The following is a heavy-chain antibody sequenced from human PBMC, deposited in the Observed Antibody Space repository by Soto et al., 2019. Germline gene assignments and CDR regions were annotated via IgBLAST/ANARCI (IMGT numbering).Heavy chain of an antibody. CDR1: GGSFSGYY. J-gene: IGHJ4*02. CDR3: ARGRVVVPAAHFDY. Sequence: QVQLQQRGAGLLKPSETLSLTCAVYGGSFSGYYWSWIRQPPGKGLEWIGEINHSGSTNYNPSLKSRVTISVDTSKNQFSLKLSSVTAADTAVYYCARGRVVVPAAHFDYWGQGTLVTVSS. V-gene: IGHV4-34*01. CDR2: INHSGST. D-gene: IGHD2-2*01.